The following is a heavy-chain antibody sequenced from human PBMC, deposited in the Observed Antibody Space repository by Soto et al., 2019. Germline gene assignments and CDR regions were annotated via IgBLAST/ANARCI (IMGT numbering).Heavy chain of an antibody. Sequence: ASVKVSCKASGYTFTSYGISWVRQAPGQGLEWMGWISGHNGDTNYARKLQGRVTMTTDTSTSTAYMELRSLRSDDTAVYYCGRDYVEDDILAGADKNLVRPPYDNWGQESLVTVSS. D-gene: IGHD3-9*01. J-gene: IGHJ4*02. CDR1: GYTFTSYG. CDR3: GRDYVEDDILAGADKNLVRPPYDN. V-gene: IGHV1-18*01. CDR2: ISGHNGDT.